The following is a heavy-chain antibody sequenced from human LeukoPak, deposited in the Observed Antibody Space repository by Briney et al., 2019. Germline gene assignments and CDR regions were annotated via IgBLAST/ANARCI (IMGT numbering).Heavy chain of an antibody. Sequence: SVKVSCKASGGTFSSYSINWVRQAPGQGLKWMGGIIPIFGTANYTQNFQDRVTITADKSTSTAYMELSSLRSEDTAVYYCVYGSGSPLSYWGQGTLVTVSS. CDR1: GGTFSSYS. V-gene: IGHV1-69*06. J-gene: IGHJ4*02. D-gene: IGHD3-10*01. CDR3: VYGSGSPLSY. CDR2: IIPIFGTA.